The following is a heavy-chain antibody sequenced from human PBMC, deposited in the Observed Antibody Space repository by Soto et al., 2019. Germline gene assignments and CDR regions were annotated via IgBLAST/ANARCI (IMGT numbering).Heavy chain of an antibody. CDR3: AKSGGYDSSGYSSGY. D-gene: IGHD3-22*01. CDR2: ISYDGSNK. CDR1: GFTSSSYG. Sequence: GGSLRLSCAASGFTSSSYGMHWVRQAPGKGLEWVAVISYDGSNKYYADSVKGRFTISRDTSKNTLCLQMNSVRAEDTAVSYCAKSGGYDSSGYSSGYWGQGTLVTVSS. J-gene: IGHJ4*02. V-gene: IGHV3-30*18.